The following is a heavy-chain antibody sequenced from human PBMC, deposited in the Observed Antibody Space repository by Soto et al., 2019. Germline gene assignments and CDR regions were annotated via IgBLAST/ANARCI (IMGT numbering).Heavy chain of an antibody. V-gene: IGHV6-1*01. CDR2: TYYRSNWYT. CDR1: GDSVSTNSAT. CDR3: GKLIGNNLLDF. D-gene: IGHD2-8*01. Sequence: SQTLSLTCAISGDSVSTNSATWDWIRQSPSRGLEWLGRTYYRSNWYTDYAVSVKGRITISPDTSNNQLSLQLNSVTPDDTAVYFCGKLIGNNLLDFWAQGTLVTVSS. J-gene: IGHJ4*02.